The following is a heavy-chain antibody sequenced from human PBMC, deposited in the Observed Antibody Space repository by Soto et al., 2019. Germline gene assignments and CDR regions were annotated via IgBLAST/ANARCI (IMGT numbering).Heavy chain of an antibody. CDR3: ALNVGATSAEYFQH. CDR2: ISYDGSNK. Sequence: QVQLVESGGGVVQPGRSLRLSCAASGFTFSSYGMHWVRQAPGKGLEWVAVISYDGSNKYYADSVKGRFTISRDNSKNTLYLQMNSLRAEDTAVYYCALNVGATSAEYFQHWGQGTLVNVSS. J-gene: IGHJ1*01. V-gene: IGHV3-30*03. CDR1: GFTFSSYG. D-gene: IGHD1-26*01.